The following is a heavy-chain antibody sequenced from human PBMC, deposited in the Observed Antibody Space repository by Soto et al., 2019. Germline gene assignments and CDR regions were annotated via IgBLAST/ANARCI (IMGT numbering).Heavy chain of an antibody. CDR1: GDSISIGGYS. CDR2: IYDSGST. J-gene: IGHJ6*02. CDR3: VRGSSSYYDYGMDV. V-gene: IGHV4-30-2*01. D-gene: IGHD6-6*01. Sequence: PSETLSFTYTFSGDSISIGGYSWTWIRQPPGKALEWIGNIYDSGSTSYNPFLKSRVTMSVDTSKNLFSLKLTSVTAADTAVYFCVRGSSSYYDYGMDVWGQWSTVTVSS.